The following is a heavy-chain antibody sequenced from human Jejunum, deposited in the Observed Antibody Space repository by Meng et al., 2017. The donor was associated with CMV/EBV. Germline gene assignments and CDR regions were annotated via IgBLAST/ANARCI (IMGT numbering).Heavy chain of an antibody. CDR3: ASPPPIGAALDY. CDR1: GFSVSSNF. Sequence: VGSVGWLFQPGGSLRHSSAAAGFSVSSNFMSWVRQAPGKGLELVSIIYSGGGTDYADSVKGRFTISRDNSKNTLYLQMNSLGAEDTAVYYCASPPPIGAALDYWGQGTLVTVSS. D-gene: IGHD6-6*01. V-gene: IGHV3-66*01. J-gene: IGHJ4*02. CDR2: IYSGGGT.